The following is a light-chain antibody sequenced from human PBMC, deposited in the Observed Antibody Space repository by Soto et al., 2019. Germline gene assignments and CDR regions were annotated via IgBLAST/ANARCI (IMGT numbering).Light chain of an antibody. V-gene: IGKV3-20*01. J-gene: IGKJ5*01. CDR2: GTS. CDR1: QSVSGN. CDR3: QQYGSSIT. Sequence: TFLTQAPATPSLFPGERTTLPCRASQSVSGNLAWYQQKPGQAPRLLIYGTSSRATGIPDRFSGSGSGTDFTLTISRLEPEDFAVYYCQQYGSSITFGQGTRLEIK.